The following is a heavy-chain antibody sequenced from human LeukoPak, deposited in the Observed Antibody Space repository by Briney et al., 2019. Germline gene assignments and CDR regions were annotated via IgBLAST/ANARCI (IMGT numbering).Heavy chain of an antibody. V-gene: IGHV3-74*01. D-gene: IGHD5-24*01. CDR2: INSDGSRT. Sequence: GGSLRLSCEASGFTFSRYWMHWVRQAPGKGLVWVSRINSDGSRTTYADSVRGRFTISRDNAKNTLYLQMNSLRAEDTAVYYCARDGVRDGLYFDYWGQGTPVTVSS. J-gene: IGHJ4*02. CDR3: ARDGVRDGLYFDY. CDR1: GFTFSRYW.